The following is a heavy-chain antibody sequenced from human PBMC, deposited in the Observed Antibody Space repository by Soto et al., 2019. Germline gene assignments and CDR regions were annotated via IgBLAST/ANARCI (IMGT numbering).Heavy chain of an antibody. V-gene: IGHV3-7*01. J-gene: IGHJ1*01. CDR3: ARPGYSSGWYQAEYFHH. CDR1: GFTFSYYW. D-gene: IGHD6-13*01. CDR2: IKQDGSEK. Sequence: EVQLVESGGGLVQPGGSLRLSCAASGFTFSYYWMTWVRQAPGKGLEWVANIKQDGSEKYYVDSVKGRFTISRDNADNSLYLQLNSLRAEDTAVYYCARPGYSSGWYQAEYFHHWGKGALVTVSS.